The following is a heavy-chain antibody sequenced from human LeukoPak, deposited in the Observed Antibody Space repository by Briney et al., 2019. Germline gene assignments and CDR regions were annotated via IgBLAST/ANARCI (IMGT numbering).Heavy chain of an antibody. CDR1: GFTFSDYY. CDR2: ISSSGSAI. V-gene: IGHV3-11*01. J-gene: IGHJ5*02. D-gene: IGHD6-13*01. Sequence: PGGSLRLSCAASGFTFSDYYMSWIRQAPGKGLEWVSYISSSGSAIYYADSVKGRFTISRDNAKNSLYLQMNSLRAEDTAVYYCAKAPIEQQLFTGRGCWFDPWGQGTLVTVSS. CDR3: AKAPIEQQLFTGRGCWFDP.